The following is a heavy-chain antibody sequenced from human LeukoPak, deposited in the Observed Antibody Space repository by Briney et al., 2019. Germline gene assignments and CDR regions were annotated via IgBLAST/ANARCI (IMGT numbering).Heavy chain of an antibody. D-gene: IGHD3-22*01. CDR1: GGSISSYY. J-gene: IGHJ3*02. CDR3: ARDPANYYDRRGAFDI. Sequence: SETLSLTCTVSGGSISSYYWSWIRQPPGKGLEWIRYIYYSGSTNYNPSLKGRVTISVDTSKTKFSLKMSSVTAAATAVYYCARDPANYYDRRGAFDIWGQGTMVTVSS. CDR2: IYYSGST. V-gene: IGHV4-59*01.